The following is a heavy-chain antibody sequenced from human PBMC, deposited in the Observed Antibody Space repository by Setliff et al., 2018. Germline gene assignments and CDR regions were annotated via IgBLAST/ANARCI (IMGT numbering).Heavy chain of an antibody. CDR1: SGSMTSYY. CDR3: ARQPSSGSYYNPRPYYFDC. Sequence: SETLSLTCTVSSGSMTSYYWSWIRQSPWKGLEWIGYVHYSGDSNYNPSLKSRVTMSVDTSKNQFSLNLRSVTAADTAVYYCARQPSSGSYYNPRPYYFDCWGQGTLVTVSS. J-gene: IGHJ4*02. CDR2: VHYSGDS. D-gene: IGHD3-10*01. V-gene: IGHV4-59*13.